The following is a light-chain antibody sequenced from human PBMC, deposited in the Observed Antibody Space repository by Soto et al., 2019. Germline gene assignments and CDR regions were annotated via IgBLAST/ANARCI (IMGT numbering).Light chain of an antibody. CDR3: QPYGSSPSYT. J-gene: IGKJ2*01. Sequence: EVVLTQSPGTLSLSPGERATLSCRASQSVSNNYFAWYQQKPGQAPRLLIFGSSDRATGLPDRFSGSGSGTDFTLTISRLEAEDFAVYYCQPYGSSPSYTFGQGTKLEIK. CDR2: GSS. CDR1: QSVSNNY. V-gene: IGKV3-20*01.